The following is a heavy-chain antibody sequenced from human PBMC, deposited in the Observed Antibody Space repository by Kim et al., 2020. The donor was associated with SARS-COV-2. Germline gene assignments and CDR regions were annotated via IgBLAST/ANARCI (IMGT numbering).Heavy chain of an antibody. J-gene: IGHJ4*02. V-gene: IGHV3-11*05. CDR3: ARVPVGSSSWYYFDY. D-gene: IGHD6-13*01. Sequence: ADSVKGRFTISRDNAKNSLYLQMNSRRAEDTAVYYCARVPVGSSSWYYFDYWGQGTLVTVSS.